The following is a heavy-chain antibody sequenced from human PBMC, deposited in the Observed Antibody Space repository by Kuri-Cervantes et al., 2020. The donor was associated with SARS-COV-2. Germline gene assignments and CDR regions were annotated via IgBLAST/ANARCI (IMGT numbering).Heavy chain of an antibody. D-gene: IGHD3-3*01. CDR3: TTEIRITIFGVVFY. CDR2: IKSKTDGGTT. J-gene: IGHJ4*02. CDR1: GFTFSNAW. Sequence: LSLTCAASGFTFSNAWMSWVRQAPGEGLEWVGRIKSKTDGGTTDYAAPVKGRFTISRDDSKNTLYLQMNSLKTEDTAAYYCTTEIRITIFGVVFYWGQGTLVTVSS. V-gene: IGHV3-15*01.